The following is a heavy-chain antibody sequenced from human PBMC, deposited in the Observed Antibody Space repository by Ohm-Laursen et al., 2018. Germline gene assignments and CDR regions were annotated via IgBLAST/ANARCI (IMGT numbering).Heavy chain of an antibody. CDR1: GYSVRSAY. V-gene: IGHV4-38-2*01. Sequence: TLSLTCAVSGYSVRSAYWGWIRQPPGKGLEWIGSIYYSGSTYYNPALKSRVAISIDTSKNQFSLKLSSLTAADTAVYYCAKNGDFDYWGQGTLVTVSS. CDR2: IYYSGST. CDR3: AKNGDFDY. D-gene: IGHD4-17*01. J-gene: IGHJ4*02.